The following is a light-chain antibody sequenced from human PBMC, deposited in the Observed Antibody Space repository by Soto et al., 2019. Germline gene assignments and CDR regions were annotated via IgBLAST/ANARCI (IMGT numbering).Light chain of an antibody. CDR2: DAY. V-gene: IGKV1-5*01. J-gene: IGKJ4*01. CDR1: QSISSW. Sequence: DIQMTQSPSTLSASVGDGVTITCRASQSISSWLAWYQQKPGKAPKLLIYDAYSLESGTPSRFSGRRSGTEFTLTIASVQPEDFATYYCQQYSSYSPLTFGGGTKVEIK. CDR3: QQYSSYSPLT.